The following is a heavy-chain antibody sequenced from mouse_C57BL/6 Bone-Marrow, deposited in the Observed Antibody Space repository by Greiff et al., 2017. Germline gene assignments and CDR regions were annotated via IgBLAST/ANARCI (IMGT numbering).Heavy chain of an antibody. J-gene: IGHJ2*01. V-gene: IGHV5-2*01. CDR3: SRLGNDYLYSFDY. D-gene: IGHD2-4*01. Sequence: EVKLMESGGGLVQPGESLKLSCESNEYEFPSPDMSWVRKTPEKRLEFVAAINSDGGSTYDPATMERLFIISRDNTKKTLYLQMRSLRSDDTALYYCSRLGNDYLYSFDYWGQGTTLTVSS. CDR2: INSDGGST. CDR1: EYEFPSPD.